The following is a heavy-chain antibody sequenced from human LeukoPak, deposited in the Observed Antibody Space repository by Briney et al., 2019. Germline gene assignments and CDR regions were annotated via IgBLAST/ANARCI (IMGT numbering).Heavy chain of an antibody. CDR3: ARDRNYYDSSGYYFDY. Sequence: SETLSLTCTVSGGSISSGDYYWSWIRQPPGKGLEWIGYIYYSGSTYDNSARKSRVTISVDTSKNQFALKLSSVTTADPAVYYCARDRNYYDSSGYYFDYWGQGTLVTVSS. CDR1: GGSISSGDYY. CDR2: IYYSGST. D-gene: IGHD3-22*01. V-gene: IGHV4-30-4*01. J-gene: IGHJ4*02.